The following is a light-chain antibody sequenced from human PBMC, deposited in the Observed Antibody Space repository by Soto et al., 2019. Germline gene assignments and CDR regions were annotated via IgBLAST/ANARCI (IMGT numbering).Light chain of an antibody. CDR3: QQSYRTPYT. CDR2: VAS. J-gene: IGKJ2*01. V-gene: IGKV1-39*01. Sequence: DIQMTQSPSSLSASVGDRVTITCRASQYSSSYLNWYQQQPGKAPKLLIYVASSLQSGVPSRFSGSGSGTDFTLTISSLQPEDFATYYCQQSYRTPYTFGQGTKLEIK. CDR1: QYSSSY.